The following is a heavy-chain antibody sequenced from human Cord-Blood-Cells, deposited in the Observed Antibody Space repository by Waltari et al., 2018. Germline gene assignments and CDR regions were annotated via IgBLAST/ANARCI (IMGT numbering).Heavy chain of an antibody. CDR1: GGSFSGYY. V-gene: IGHV4-34*01. J-gene: IGHJ4*02. CDR3: ARGSHELQLDY. D-gene: IGHD1-26*01. Sequence: QVQLQQWGAGLLKPSETLSLTCAVYGGSFSGYYWSWIRQPPGKGLEWIGEINHSGSTNYTPSPRSRVTISVDTSKNQFSLMLSSVTAADTAVYYCARGSHELQLDYWGQGTLVTVSS. CDR2: INHSGST.